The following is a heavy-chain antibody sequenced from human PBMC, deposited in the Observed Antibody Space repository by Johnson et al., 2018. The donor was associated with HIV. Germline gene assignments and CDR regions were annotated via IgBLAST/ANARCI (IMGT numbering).Heavy chain of an antibody. J-gene: IGHJ3*02. CDR1: GFTFSSYA. CDR3: AREYSSLSQGAFDI. V-gene: IGHV3-30*04. CDR2: ISYDGSNK. D-gene: IGHD6-6*01. Sequence: VQLVESGGGVVQPGRSLRLSCAASGFTFSSYAMHWVRQAPGKGLEWVAVISYDGSNKYYAASVKGRFTISRDNSKNTLYLQMNSLRAEDTAVYYCAREYSSLSQGAFDIWGQWTMVTVSS.